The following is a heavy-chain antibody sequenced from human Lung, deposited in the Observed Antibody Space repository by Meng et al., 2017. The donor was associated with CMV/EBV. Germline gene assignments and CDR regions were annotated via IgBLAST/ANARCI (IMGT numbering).Heavy chain of an antibody. CDR1: GYTFTAHY. Sequence: ASVXVSCKASGYTFTAHYFHWVRQAPGQGLEWMGWIHPHRGDTNYAQQFQGRVTLTRDTSINTGYMELTRLTSDDTAAYYCARDNNWGPDYWGQGTLVTVPS. CDR3: ARDNNWGPDY. J-gene: IGHJ4*02. V-gene: IGHV1-2*02. CDR2: IHPHRGDT. D-gene: IGHD7-27*01.